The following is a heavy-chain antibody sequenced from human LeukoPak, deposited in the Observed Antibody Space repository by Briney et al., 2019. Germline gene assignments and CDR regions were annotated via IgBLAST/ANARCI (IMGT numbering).Heavy chain of an antibody. D-gene: IGHD3-10*01. Sequence: SETLSLTCTVSGGSISTYYWSWIRQPPGKGLEWIGYIYYTGSTSYNPSLKSRVTMSLGASKNQFSLELNSVTPADTAVYYCARAPHFFDARGSRYYFDSWGQGALVTVSS. J-gene: IGHJ4*02. CDR1: GGSISTYY. CDR3: ARAPHFFDARGSRYYFDS. V-gene: IGHV4-59*01. CDR2: IYYTGST.